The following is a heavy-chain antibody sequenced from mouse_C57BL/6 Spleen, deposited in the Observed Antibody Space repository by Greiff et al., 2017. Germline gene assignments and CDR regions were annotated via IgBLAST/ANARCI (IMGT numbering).Heavy chain of an antibody. CDR2: IWRGGST. Sequence: VMLVESGPGLVQPSPSLSITCTVSGFSLTSYGVHWVRQSPGKGLEWLGVIWRGGSTDYNAAFMSRLSITKDNPKCQVFFKMNSQHADDTAVYYCAKYRLCYGNYEGAMDYWGQGTSVTVSS. CDR3: AKYRLCYGNYEGAMDY. J-gene: IGHJ4*01. D-gene: IGHD2-1*01. V-gene: IGHV2-5*01. CDR1: GFSLTSYG.